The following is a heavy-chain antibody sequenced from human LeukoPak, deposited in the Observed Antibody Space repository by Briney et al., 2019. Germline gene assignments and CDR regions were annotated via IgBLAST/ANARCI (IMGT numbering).Heavy chain of an antibody. CDR3: AKDLGSGSLDY. D-gene: IGHD1-26*01. V-gene: IGHV3-33*06. J-gene: IGHJ4*02. CDR2: IWYDGSNK. Sequence: PGRSLRLSCAASGFTFSSYGMHWVRQAPGKGLEWVAVIWYDGSNKYYADSVKGRFTISRDNSKNTLYLQMNSLRAEDTAVYYCAKDLGSGSLDYWGQGTLDTVSS. CDR1: GFTFSSYG.